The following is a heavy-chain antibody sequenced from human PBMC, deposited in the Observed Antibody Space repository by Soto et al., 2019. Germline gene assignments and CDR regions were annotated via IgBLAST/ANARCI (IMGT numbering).Heavy chain of an antibody. CDR1: GFTFSSYW. V-gene: IGHV3-7*01. D-gene: IGHD4-17*01. Sequence: GGSLRLSCAASGFTFSSYWMSWVRQAPGKGLEWVANIKQDGSEKYYADSVKGRFTISRDNAKSSLYLQMSSLRADDTAVYYCARRATMVTNPFDYWGQGTLVTVSS. CDR2: IKQDGSEK. J-gene: IGHJ4*02. CDR3: ARRATMVTNPFDY.